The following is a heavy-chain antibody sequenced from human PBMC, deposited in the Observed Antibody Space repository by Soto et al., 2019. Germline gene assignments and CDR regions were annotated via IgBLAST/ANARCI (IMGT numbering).Heavy chain of an antibody. Sequence: PGGSLRLSCAASGFTFSSYEMNWVRQAPGKGLEWVSYISSSGSTIYYADSVKGRFTISRDNAKNSLYLQMNSLRAEDTAVYYCARDRSGSYYYYYGMDVWGQGTTVTVSS. CDR3: ARDRSGSYYYYYGMDV. D-gene: IGHD1-26*01. CDR2: ISSSGSTI. V-gene: IGHV3-48*03. J-gene: IGHJ6*02. CDR1: GFTFSSYE.